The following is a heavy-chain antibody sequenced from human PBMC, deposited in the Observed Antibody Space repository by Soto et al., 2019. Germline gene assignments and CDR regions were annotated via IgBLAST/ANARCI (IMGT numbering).Heavy chain of an antibody. V-gene: IGHV3-23*01. Sequence: PGGSLRLSCAASGFTFSNYAMSWVRQTPGKGLEWVSAISGSGGSTYYADSVKGRFTISRDNSKNTLYLQMNSLRAEDTAVYYCAKDLPKNCSSTSCYDYYYYGMDVWGQGTTVTVSS. J-gene: IGHJ6*02. CDR2: ISGSGGST. CDR1: GFTFSNYA. CDR3: AKDLPKNCSSTSCYDYYYYGMDV. D-gene: IGHD2-2*01.